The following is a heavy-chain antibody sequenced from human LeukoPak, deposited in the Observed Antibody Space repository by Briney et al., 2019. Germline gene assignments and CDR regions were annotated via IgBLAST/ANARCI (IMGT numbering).Heavy chain of an antibody. CDR1: GYTFTGYY. J-gene: IGHJ5*02. V-gene: IGHV1-2*02. Sequence: ASVKVSCKASGYTFTGYYMHWVRQAPGQGLEWMGWINPNSGGTNYAQKFQGRVTMTRDTSISTAYMELSRLRSDDTAVYYCAPICGLSRNVCWFDPWGQGTLVTVS. D-gene: IGHD2-8*01. CDR2: INPNSGGT. CDR3: APICGLSRNVCWFDP.